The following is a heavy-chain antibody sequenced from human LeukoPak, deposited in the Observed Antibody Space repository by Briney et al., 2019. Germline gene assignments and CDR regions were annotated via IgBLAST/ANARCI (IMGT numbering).Heavy chain of an antibody. Sequence: GASVKVSCKASGYTFTSYYMHWVRQAPGQGLAWMGIINPSGGSTSYAQKFQGRVTMTRDTSTSTVYMELSSLRSEDTAVYYCARVGFRSTMVRGVMGYFDYWGQGTLVTVSS. CDR3: ARVGFRSTMVRGVMGYFDY. D-gene: IGHD3-10*01. CDR1: GYTFTSYY. J-gene: IGHJ4*02. V-gene: IGHV1-46*01. CDR2: INPSGGST.